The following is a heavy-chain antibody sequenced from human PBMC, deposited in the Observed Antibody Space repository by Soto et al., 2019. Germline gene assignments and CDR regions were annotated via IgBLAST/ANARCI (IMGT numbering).Heavy chain of an antibody. Sequence: EVQLVESGGGLVNPGGSLRLSCAASGFTFSNAWMSWVRQAPGKGLEWVGRIKSKTDGGTTDYAAPVKARFTISRDDSKNTLYLQLNSLKTEDTAVYYSTTDPVVAATAAIHYWGQGTLVTVSS. J-gene: IGHJ4*02. D-gene: IGHD2-15*01. V-gene: IGHV3-15*01. CDR3: TTDPVVAATAAIHY. CDR1: GFTFSNAW. CDR2: IKSKTDGGTT.